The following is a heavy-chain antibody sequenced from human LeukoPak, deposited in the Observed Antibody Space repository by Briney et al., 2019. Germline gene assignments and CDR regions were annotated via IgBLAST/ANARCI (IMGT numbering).Heavy chain of an antibody. D-gene: IGHD5-12*01. J-gene: IGHJ6*03. CDR1: GFAFSSYG. CDR3: AKGPPIRGYDGPGYYYYYMDV. Sequence: PGRSLRLSCAPSGFAFSSYGMHWVRQAPGKGLEWVAVISYDGSNKYYADSVKGRFTISRDNSKNTLYLQMNSLRAEDTAVYYCAKGPPIRGYDGPGYYYYYMDVWGKGTTVTVSS. V-gene: IGHV3-30*18. CDR2: ISYDGSNK.